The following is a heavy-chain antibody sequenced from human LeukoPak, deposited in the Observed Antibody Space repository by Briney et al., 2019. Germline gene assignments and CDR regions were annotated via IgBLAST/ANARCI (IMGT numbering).Heavy chain of an antibody. CDR2: IYPGDSDT. V-gene: IGHV5-51*01. CDR3: ARQYCSGGSCYPNAFDI. Sequence: GESLKISCKGSGYSFTNYWIGWVRPMPGKGLEWMGIIYPGDSDTRYSPSFQGQVTISADKSISTAYLQWSSLKASDTAMYYCARQYCSGGSCYPNAFDIWGQGTMVTVSS. CDR1: GYSFTNYW. D-gene: IGHD2-15*01. J-gene: IGHJ3*02.